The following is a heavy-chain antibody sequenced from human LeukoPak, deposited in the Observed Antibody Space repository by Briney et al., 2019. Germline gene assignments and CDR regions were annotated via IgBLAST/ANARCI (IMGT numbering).Heavy chain of an antibody. CDR1: GLAFSTYS. CDR2: ITSSSTYI. J-gene: IGHJ4*02. Sequence: GGSLRLSCAASGLAFSTYSMNWVRQAPGKGLEWVSSITSSSTYIYYADSVKGRFTISRDNAKNSLYLQMNSLRAEDTAVYYCARDTGWELMGSYYFDYRGQGTLVTVSS. D-gene: IGHD1-26*01. V-gene: IGHV3-21*01. CDR3: ARDTGWELMGSYYFDY.